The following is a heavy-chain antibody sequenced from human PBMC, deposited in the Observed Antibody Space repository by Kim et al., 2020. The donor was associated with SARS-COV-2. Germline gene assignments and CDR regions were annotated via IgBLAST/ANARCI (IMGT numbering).Heavy chain of an antibody. Sequence: GGSLRLSCAASGFTVSSNYMSWVRQAPGKGLEWVSVIYSGGSTYYADSVKGRFTISRDNSKNTLYLQMNSLRAEDTAVYYCARDQYYYYGMDVWGQGTTVTVSS. J-gene: IGHJ6*02. CDR1: GFTVSSNY. V-gene: IGHV3-66*01. CDR3: ARDQYYYYGMDV. CDR2: IYSGGST.